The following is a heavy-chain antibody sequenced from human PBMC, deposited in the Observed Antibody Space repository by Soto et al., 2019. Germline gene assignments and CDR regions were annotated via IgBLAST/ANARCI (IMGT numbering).Heavy chain of an antibody. D-gene: IGHD6-13*01. CDR1: GFTFGDYA. J-gene: IGHJ6*02. V-gene: IGHV3-49*03. CDR3: TRESERSSSWYSYYYYYGMDV. Sequence: GGSLRLSCAASGFTFGDYAMSWFRQAPGKGLEWVGFIRSKAYGGTTEYAASVKGRFTISRDDSKSIAYLQMNSLKTEDTAVYYCTRESERSSSWYSYYYYYGMDVWGQGTTVTVSS. CDR2: IRSKAYGGTT.